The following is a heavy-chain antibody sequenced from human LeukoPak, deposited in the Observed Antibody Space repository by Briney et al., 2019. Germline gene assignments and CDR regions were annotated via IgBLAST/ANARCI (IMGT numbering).Heavy chain of an antibody. D-gene: IGHD6-6*01. V-gene: IGHV4-31*03. Sequence: SETLSLTCTVSGGSISIGGYYWSWIRQHPGKGLEWIGYIYYSGSTYYNPSLKSRVTISVDTSKNQFSLKLSSVTAADTAVYYCAREVDSSSPHYYYYGMDVWGQGTTVTVSS. CDR3: AREVDSSSPHYYYYGMDV. CDR2: IYYSGST. J-gene: IGHJ6*02. CDR1: GGSISIGGYY.